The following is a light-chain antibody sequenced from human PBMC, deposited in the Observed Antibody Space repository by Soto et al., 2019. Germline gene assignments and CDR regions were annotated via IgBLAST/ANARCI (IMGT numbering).Light chain of an antibody. J-gene: IGKJ2*01. Sequence: DIQMTQSPSSLSASVGDRVTITCRASQSISSYLNWYQQKPGKAPKLLIYAASSLQSGVPSRFSGSGSGTDFTLTISSLQPEDFATYYFQQSYSTPSTFVQGTKLEIK. V-gene: IGKV1-39*01. CDR2: AAS. CDR3: QQSYSTPST. CDR1: QSISSY.